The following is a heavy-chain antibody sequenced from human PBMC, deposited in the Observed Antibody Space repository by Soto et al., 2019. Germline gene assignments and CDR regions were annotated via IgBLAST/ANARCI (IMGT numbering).Heavy chain of an antibody. J-gene: IGHJ6*02. D-gene: IGHD6-6*01. CDR2: IYYSGTT. V-gene: IGHV4-31*03. Sequence: QVQLQSSGPGLVKPSQTLSLTCTVSGGSISRGGFYWSWIRQHPGKGLEWLGYIYYSGTTSYNPSLESRVKISGDTSKNQFSRTLSSVTAADTAVYYCARRTREYTSYGMDVWGQGTTVTVSS. CDR1: GGSISRGGFY. CDR3: ARRTREYTSYGMDV.